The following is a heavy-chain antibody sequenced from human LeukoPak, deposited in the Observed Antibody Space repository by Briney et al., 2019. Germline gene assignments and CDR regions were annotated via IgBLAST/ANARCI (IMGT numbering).Heavy chain of an antibody. J-gene: IGHJ4*02. D-gene: IGHD3-22*01. V-gene: IGHV4-39*07. CDR3: ARKDSSGYYLDY. CDR2: IYYSGST. Sequence: SETLSLTCTVSGGPISSSSYYWGWIRQPPGKGLEWIGSIYYSGSTYYNPSLKSRVTISVDTSKNQFSLKLSSVTAADTAVYYCARKDSSGYYLDYWGQGTLVTVSS. CDR1: GGPISSSSYY.